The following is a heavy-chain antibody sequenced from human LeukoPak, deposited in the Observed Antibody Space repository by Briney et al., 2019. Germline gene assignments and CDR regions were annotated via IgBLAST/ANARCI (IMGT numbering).Heavy chain of an antibody. Sequence: SETLSLTCTVSGGSISSYYWSWIRQPPGKGLEWIGYIYYSGSTNYNPSLKSRVTISVDTSKNQFSLKLSSVTAADTAVYYCASGYVAARYDAFDIWGQGTMVTVSS. CDR2: IYYSGST. D-gene: IGHD6-6*01. J-gene: IGHJ3*02. CDR1: GGSISSYY. CDR3: ASGYVAARYDAFDI. V-gene: IGHV4-59*01.